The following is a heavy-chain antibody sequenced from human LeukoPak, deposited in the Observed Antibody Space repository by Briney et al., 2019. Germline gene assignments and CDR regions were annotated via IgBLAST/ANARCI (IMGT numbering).Heavy chain of an antibody. Sequence: ASVKVSCKASGYTFTGYYMHWVRQAPGQGLEWMGWINPNSGGTNYAQKFQGRVTMTRDTSISTAYMELSRLRSDDTAVYYCARDLAAAGTSFYYYYYMDVWGKGTTVTISS. D-gene: IGHD6-13*01. J-gene: IGHJ6*03. CDR2: INPNSGGT. V-gene: IGHV1-2*02. CDR1: GYTFTGYY. CDR3: ARDLAAAGTSFYYYYYMDV.